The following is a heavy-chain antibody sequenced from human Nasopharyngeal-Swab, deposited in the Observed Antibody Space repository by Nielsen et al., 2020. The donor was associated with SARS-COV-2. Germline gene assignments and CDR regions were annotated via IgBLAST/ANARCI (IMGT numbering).Heavy chain of an antibody. D-gene: IGHD2-15*01. J-gene: IGHJ6*02. V-gene: IGHV3-30*04. CDR3: AIETRYCSGGSCSTGGMDV. Sequence: GESLKIACAASGFTFSSYAMHWVRQAPGKGLEWVAVISYGGSNKYYAASVKGRFTISRDNSKNTLYLQMNSLRAEDTAVYYCAIETRYCSGGSCSTGGMDVWGQGTTVTVSS. CDR2: ISYGGSNK. CDR1: GFTFSSYA.